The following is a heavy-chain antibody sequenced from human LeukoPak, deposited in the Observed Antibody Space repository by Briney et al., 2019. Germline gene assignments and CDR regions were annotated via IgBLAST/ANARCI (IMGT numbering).Heavy chain of an antibody. V-gene: IGHV3-23*01. D-gene: IGHD1-26*01. CDR1: GFTFSSYA. CDR3: AKLAVGATTGQVIDY. CDR2: IGGSGGST. J-gene: IGHJ4*02. Sequence: GGSLRLSCAASGFTFSSYAMSWVRQAPGKGLEWVSAIGGSGGSTYYADSVKGRFTISRDSSKNTLYLQMNSLRAEDTAVYYCAKLAVGATTGQVIDYWGQGTLVTVSS.